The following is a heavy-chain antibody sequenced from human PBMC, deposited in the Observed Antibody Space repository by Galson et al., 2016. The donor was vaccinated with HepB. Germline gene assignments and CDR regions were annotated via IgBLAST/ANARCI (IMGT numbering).Heavy chain of an antibody. CDR1: GGTFNNYT. J-gene: IGHJ6*03. Sequence: SVKVSCKASGGTFNNYTISWVRQAPGQGLEWMGGIIPAFNIPKNAQTFPDRVAISADESTSTVYMELSSLRSEDTAVYYWAGRDCSSSGCYTQTLPAYHFHYHFFYMDVWGTGTTVTVSS. V-gene: IGHV1-69*13. CDR3: AGRDCSSSGCYTQTLPAYHFHYHFFYMDV. CDR2: IIPAFNIP. D-gene: IGHD2-2*02.